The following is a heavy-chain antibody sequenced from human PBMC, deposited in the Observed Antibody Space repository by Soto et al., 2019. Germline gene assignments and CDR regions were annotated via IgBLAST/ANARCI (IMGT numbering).Heavy chain of an antibody. CDR3: ARPHYDSNTFYSFFDY. CDR2: MFHGGHT. D-gene: IGHD3-22*01. Sequence: QVQLQQWGAGLLKPSETLFLTCAVYGESFSGYYWSWIRQPPGKGLEWIGEMFHGGHTNYSPSLKSRVTISVDTSKNHFSLELTSVTAADTAVYYCARPHYDSNTFYSFFDYWDQGTLVTVSS. V-gene: IGHV4-34*12. CDR1: GESFSGYY. J-gene: IGHJ4*02.